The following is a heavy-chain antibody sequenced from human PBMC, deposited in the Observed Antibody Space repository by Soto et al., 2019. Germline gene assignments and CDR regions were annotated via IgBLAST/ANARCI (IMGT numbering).Heavy chain of an antibody. CDR2: FNAVSGTI. CDR1: GFTFRTYS. Sequence: GGSLRLSCGASGFTFRTYSMNWVRQAPGKGLEWLSYFNAVSGTISYADSVKGRFTISRDNSKNTLYLQMNSLRAEDTAVYYCAKDLSMLEVITSYGMDVWGQGTTVTVSS. CDR3: AKDLSMLEVITSYGMDV. V-gene: IGHV3-48*01. D-gene: IGHD3-22*01. J-gene: IGHJ6*02.